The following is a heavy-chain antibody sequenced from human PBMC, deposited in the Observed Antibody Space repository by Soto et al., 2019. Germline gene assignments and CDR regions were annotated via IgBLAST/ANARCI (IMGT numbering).Heavy chain of an antibody. Sequence: GGFLRLSCAASGITLSSHYMNWVRQAPGKGLEWVSSISSSSSYIYYADSVKGRFTISRDNAKNSLYLQMNSLRAEDTAVYYCARDGTYCSGTNCYVDYWGQGTLVTVSS. J-gene: IGHJ4*02. D-gene: IGHD2-2*01. CDR3: ARDGTYCSGTNCYVDY. CDR2: ISSSSSYI. V-gene: IGHV3-21*01. CDR1: GITLSSHY.